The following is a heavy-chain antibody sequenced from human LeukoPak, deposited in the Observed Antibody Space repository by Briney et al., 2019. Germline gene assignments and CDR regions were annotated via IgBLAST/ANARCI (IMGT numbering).Heavy chain of an antibody. CDR2: MNPNSGNT. CDR3: ARGPYSSSWLWGTPYYYMDV. CDR1: GYTFTSYG. Sequence: GASVKVSCKASGYTFTSYGISWVRQATGQGLEWMGWMNPNSGNTGYAQKFQGRVTITRNTSISTAYMELSSLRSEDTAVYYCARGPYSSSWLWGTPYYYMDVWGKGTTVTVSS. V-gene: IGHV1-8*03. D-gene: IGHD6-13*01. J-gene: IGHJ6*03.